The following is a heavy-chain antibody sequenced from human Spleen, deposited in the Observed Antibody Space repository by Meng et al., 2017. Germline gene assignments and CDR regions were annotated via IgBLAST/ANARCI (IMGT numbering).Heavy chain of an antibody. J-gene: IGHJ4*02. CDR3: ARGPTTMAHDFDY. D-gene: IGHD4-11*01. V-gene: IGHV4-4*02. Sequence: QLQLQQWGEGLLKPSGTLSLTCAVSGDSISSRDWWSWVRQPPGKGLEWIGEISQGSGRTNYNPSLKSRVTISLDKSKNQFSLNVNSVTAADTAVYYCARGPTTMAHDFDYWGQGTLVTVSS. CDR2: ISQGSGRT. CDR1: GDSISSRDW.